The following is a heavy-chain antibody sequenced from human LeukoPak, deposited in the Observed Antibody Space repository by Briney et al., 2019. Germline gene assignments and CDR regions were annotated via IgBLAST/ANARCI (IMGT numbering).Heavy chain of an antibody. CDR3: AKGNYGGATKSWSNQLYY. CDR2: ISSSSSYI. J-gene: IGHJ4*01. CDR1: GFTFSSYS. V-gene: IGHV3-21*01. Sequence: PGGSLRLSCAASGFTFSSYSMNWVRQAPGKGLEWVSSISSSSSYIYYADSVKGRFTISRDNAKNSLYLQMNSLRAEDTAVYYCAKGNYGGATKSWSNQLYYWGPGNPVTVS. D-gene: IGHD1-26*01.